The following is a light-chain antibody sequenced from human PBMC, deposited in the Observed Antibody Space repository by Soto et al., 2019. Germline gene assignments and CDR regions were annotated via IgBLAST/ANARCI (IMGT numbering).Light chain of an antibody. J-gene: IGKJ2*01. V-gene: IGKV1-39*01. Sequence: DLQMTQSPSSLSASVGDRVTITCRASQRIESYLNWYQRKPGKAPKLLIHSASRLQSGVPSRFSGSGFGTDFTLTISSLQPEDFATYYCQQSHSTPYTFGQGTKLEI. CDR3: QQSHSTPYT. CDR1: QRIESY. CDR2: SAS.